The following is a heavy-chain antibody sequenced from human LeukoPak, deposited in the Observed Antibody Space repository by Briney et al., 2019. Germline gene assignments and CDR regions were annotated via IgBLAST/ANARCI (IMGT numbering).Heavy chain of an antibody. Sequence: SETLSLTCTVSGGSISSGGYYWSWIRQHPGKGLEWIGYIYYSGSTYYNPSLKSRVTISVGTSKNQFSLKLSSVTAADTAVYYCARYCSGGSCFGDWGQGTLVTVSS. CDR2: IYYSGST. D-gene: IGHD2-15*01. V-gene: IGHV4-31*03. CDR3: ARYCSGGSCFGD. CDR1: GGSISSGGYY. J-gene: IGHJ4*02.